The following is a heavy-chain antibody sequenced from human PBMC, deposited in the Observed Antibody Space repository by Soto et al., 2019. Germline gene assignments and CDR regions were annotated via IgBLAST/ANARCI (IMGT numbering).Heavy chain of an antibody. D-gene: IGHD3-10*01. CDR3: AKKFHYGSGTYLYYFDY. CDR1: GFTFSHYA. J-gene: IGHJ4*02. Sequence: EVPVLESGGGLVQPGGSLRLSCAASGFTFSHYAMSWVRQAPGKGLEWVSTISGSDGSTYYADSVKGRFTISRDNSKNTLYLQMNSLRAEDTAVYYCAKKFHYGSGTYLYYFDYWGQGTLVTVSS. CDR2: ISGSDGST. V-gene: IGHV3-23*01.